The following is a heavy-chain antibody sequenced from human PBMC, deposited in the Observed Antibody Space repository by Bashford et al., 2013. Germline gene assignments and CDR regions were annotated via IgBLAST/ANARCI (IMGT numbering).Heavy chain of an antibody. CDR3: AKGIGTIYYFYYGMDV. J-gene: IGHJ6*02. V-gene: IGHV3-30*18. CDR2: MSYDGSSK. D-gene: IGHD1/OR15-1a*01. Sequence: VRQAPGKGLEWVAVMSYDGSSKYYADSVKGRFTMSRDNSKNTLFLQMTSLRAEDTAVYYCAKGIGTIYYFYYGMDVWGQGDHGHRLL.